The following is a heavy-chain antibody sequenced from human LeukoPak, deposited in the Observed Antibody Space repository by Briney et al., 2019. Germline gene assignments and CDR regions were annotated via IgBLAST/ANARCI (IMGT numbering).Heavy chain of an antibody. V-gene: IGHV3-30*18. Sequence: GRSLRLSCAASGFTFSSYGMHWVRQAPGKGLEWVAVISYDGSNKYYADSVKGRFTISRDNSKKTLYLQMNSLRAEDTAVYYCAKDPYSSGWYGFLDYWGQGTLVTVSS. CDR3: AKDPYSSGWYGFLDY. J-gene: IGHJ4*02. D-gene: IGHD6-19*01. CDR2: ISYDGSNK. CDR1: GFTFSSYG.